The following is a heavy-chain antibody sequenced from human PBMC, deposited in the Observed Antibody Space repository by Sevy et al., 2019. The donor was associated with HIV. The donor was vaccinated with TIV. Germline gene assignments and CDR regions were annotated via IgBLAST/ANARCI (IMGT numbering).Heavy chain of an antibody. CDR2: IYSGGST. J-gene: IGHJ4*02. CDR1: GFTVSSNY. CDR3: ARGFSDTYSSSWNPSVYYFDY. V-gene: IGHV3-53*01. D-gene: IGHD6-13*01. Sequence: GGSLRLSCAASGFTVSSNYMSWVRQAPGKGLEWVSVIYSGGSTYYADSVKGRFTISRDNSKNTLYLQMNGLRAEDTAWYYCARGFSDTYSSSWNPSVYYFDYWGQGTLVTVSS.